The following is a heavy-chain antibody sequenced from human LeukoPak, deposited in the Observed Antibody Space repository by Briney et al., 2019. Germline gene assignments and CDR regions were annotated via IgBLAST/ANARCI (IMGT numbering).Heavy chain of an antibody. D-gene: IGHD3-22*01. CDR2: ISWNSGSI. J-gene: IGHJ4*02. CDR3: AKSPGDSSGSLDY. CDR1: GFTFDDYA. V-gene: IGHV3-9*03. Sequence: GGSLRLSCAASGFTFDDYAMHWVRQAPGKGLEWVSGISWNSGSIGYADSVKGRFTISRDNAKNSLYLQMNSLRAEDMALYYCAKSPGDSSGSLDYWGQGTLVTVSS.